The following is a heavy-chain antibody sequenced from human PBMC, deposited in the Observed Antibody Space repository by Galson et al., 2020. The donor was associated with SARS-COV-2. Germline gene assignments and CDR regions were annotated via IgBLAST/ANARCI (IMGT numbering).Heavy chain of an antibody. J-gene: IGHJ2*01. V-gene: IGHV4-31*03. D-gene: IGHD3-22*01. CDR2: IYYSGST. Sequence: SETLSLTCTVSGGSISSGGYYWSWIRQHPGKGLEWIGYIYYSGSTYYNPSLKSRVTISVDTSKNQFSLKLSSVTAADTAVYYCARTTMIGHWYFDLWGRGTLVTVSS. CDR3: ARTTMIGHWYFDL. CDR1: GGSISSGGYY.